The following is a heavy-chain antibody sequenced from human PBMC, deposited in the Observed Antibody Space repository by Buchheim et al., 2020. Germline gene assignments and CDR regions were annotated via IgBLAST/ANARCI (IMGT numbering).Heavy chain of an antibody. V-gene: IGHV3-7*01. J-gene: IGHJ4*02. CDR3: ASLRVRGDYGFRRYFDY. CDR2: IKQDGSEK. CDR1: GFTFSSYW. Sequence: EVQLVESGGGLVQPGGSLRLSCAASGFTFSSYWMSWVRQAPGKGLEWVANIKQDGSEKYYVDSVKGRFTISRDNAKNSLYLQINSLRAEDTAVYYCASLRVRGDYGFRRYFDYWGQGTL. D-gene: IGHD4-17*01.